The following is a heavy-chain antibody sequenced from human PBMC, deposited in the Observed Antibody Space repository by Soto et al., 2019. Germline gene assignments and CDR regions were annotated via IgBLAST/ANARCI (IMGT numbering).Heavy chain of an antibody. CDR1: GGSFSGYY. CDR2: INHSGST. CDR3: ASSDYGRRLDAYYYYYYVMDV. J-gene: IGHJ6*02. V-gene: IGHV4-34*01. D-gene: IGHD3-16*01. Sequence: SETLSLTCAVYGGSFSGYYWSWIRQPPGKGLEWIGEINHSGSTNYNPSLKSRVTISVDTSKNQFSLKLSSVTAADTAVYYCASSDYGRRLDAYYYYYYVMDVRGQGTTVTVSS.